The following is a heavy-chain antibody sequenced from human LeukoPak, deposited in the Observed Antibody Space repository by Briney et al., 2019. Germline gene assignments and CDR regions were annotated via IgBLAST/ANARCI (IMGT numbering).Heavy chain of an antibody. D-gene: IGHD6-19*01. Sequence: ASVKVSCKASGYTFTSYDINWVRQAHGQGLEWMGWMNPNSGNTGYAQKFQGRVTMTRNTSISTAYMELSRLRSEDTAVYYCARDPRKIAVAGVFDYWGQGTLVTVSS. CDR2: MNPNSGNT. J-gene: IGHJ4*02. V-gene: IGHV1-8*01. CDR1: GYTFTSYD. CDR3: ARDPRKIAVAGVFDY.